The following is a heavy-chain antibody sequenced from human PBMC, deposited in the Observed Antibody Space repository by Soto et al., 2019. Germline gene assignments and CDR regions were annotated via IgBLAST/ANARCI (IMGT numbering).Heavy chain of an antibody. CDR3: AKGHSSSWYYFDY. Sequence: LRLSCAASGFTFSTYAMHWVRQAPGKGLEWVAVMSYDGSKKYYADSVKGRFTISRDNSKNTLYLQMNSLRAEDTAVYYCAKGHSSSWYYFDYWGQGTLVTVSS. J-gene: IGHJ4*02. V-gene: IGHV3-30*18. CDR2: MSYDGSKK. CDR1: GFTFSTYA. D-gene: IGHD6-13*01.